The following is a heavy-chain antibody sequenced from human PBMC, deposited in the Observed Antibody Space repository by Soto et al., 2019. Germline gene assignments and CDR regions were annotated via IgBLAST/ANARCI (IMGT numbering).Heavy chain of an antibody. J-gene: IGHJ4*02. D-gene: IGHD3-9*01. CDR3: ARDTGYDILTGYYIGDYFDY. CDR1: GGTFSSYA. Sequence: ASVKVSCKASGGTFSSYAISWVRQAPGQGLEWMGGIIPIFGTANYAQKFQGRVTITADESTSTAYMELSSLRSEDTAVYYCARDTGYDILTGYYIGDYFDYWGQGTLVTVSS. CDR2: IIPIFGTA. V-gene: IGHV1-69*13.